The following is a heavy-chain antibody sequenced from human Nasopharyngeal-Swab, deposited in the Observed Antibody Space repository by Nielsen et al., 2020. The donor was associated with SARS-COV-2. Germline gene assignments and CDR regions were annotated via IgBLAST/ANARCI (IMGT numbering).Heavy chain of an antibody. V-gene: IGHV1-2*06. D-gene: IGHD3-22*01. Sequence: ASVKVSCKTSGYTFTGYYIHWVRQAPGQGLEWMGRFKPNGGGNEYARKFQGRVTMTRDTSINTAYLELSRLTSDDTAVFYCAVERFYDGSGYYNCFDYWGQGTLVTVSS. CDR3: AVERFYDGSGYYNCFDY. CDR1: GYTFTGYY. J-gene: IGHJ4*02. CDR2: FKPNGGGN.